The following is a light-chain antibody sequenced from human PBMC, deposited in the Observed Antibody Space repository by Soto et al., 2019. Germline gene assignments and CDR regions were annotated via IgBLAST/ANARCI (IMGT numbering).Light chain of an antibody. V-gene: IGLV2-8*01. CDR3: SSYAGSDNYV. CDR2: EVS. CDR1: SSDVGAYNY. Sequence: QFALTQPPSASGSPGQSVSISCTGTSSDVGAYNYVSWHQQHPGKAPKLIIYEVSKRPSGVPDRFSGSKSGNAASLTVSGLQAEDEAGYYCSSYAGSDNYVFGTGTKLTVL. J-gene: IGLJ1*01.